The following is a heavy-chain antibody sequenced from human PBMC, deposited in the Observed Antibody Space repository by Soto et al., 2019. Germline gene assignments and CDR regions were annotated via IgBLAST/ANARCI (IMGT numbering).Heavy chain of an antibody. CDR1: GFTFSDYW. CDR2: MNPDGSEQ. V-gene: IGHV3-7*04. J-gene: IGHJ5*02. CDR3: TRELIRDCGP. Sequence: EVHLVESGGALVQPGGSLRLSCAASGFTFSDYWMTWVRQTPGKGLEGVANMNPDGSEQYYLDSVKGRFTISRDNAKNSMYLQMNNLRGEDTAVYYCTRELIRDCGPWGQGTQVIVSS. D-gene: IGHD2-21*01.